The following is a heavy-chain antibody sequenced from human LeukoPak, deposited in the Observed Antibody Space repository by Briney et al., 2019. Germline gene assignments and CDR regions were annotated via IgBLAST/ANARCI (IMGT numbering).Heavy chain of an antibody. J-gene: IGHJ6*02. CDR1: GGSISSYY. D-gene: IGHD1-26*01. V-gene: IGHV4-59*01. CDR2: IYYSGST. CDR3: ARGGTVRNGMDV. Sequence: PSETLSLTCTVSGGSISSYYWSWIRQPPGKGLEWIGYIYYSGSTNYNPSLKSRVTISVDTSRNQFSLKLSSVTAADTAVYYCARGGTVRNGMDVWGQGTTVTVSS.